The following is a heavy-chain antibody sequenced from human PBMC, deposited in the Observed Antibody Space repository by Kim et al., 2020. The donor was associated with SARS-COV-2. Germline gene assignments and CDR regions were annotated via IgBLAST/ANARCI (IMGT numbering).Heavy chain of an antibody. CDR3: ARLYYLDSSGYRHFDY. J-gene: IGHJ4*02. CDR1: GFIFSSYW. D-gene: IGHD3-22*01. V-gene: IGHV3-7*03. CDR2: IKQDGSEK. Sequence: GGSLRLSCAASGFIFSSYWMSWVRQAPGKGLEWVANIKQDGSEKYYVDSVKARFTISGDNAKNSLYLQMNSLRAEDAAVYYCARLYYLDSSGYRHFDYWGQGTLVTVSS.